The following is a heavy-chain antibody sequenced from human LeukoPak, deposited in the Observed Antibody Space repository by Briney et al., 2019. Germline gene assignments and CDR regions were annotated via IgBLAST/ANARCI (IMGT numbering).Heavy chain of an antibody. Sequence: PSETLSLTCAVYGGSFSGYYWSWIRQPPGKGLEWIGETNHSGSTNYNPSLKSRVTISVDTSKNQFSLKLSSVTAADTAVYYCARDTSMVRGVIIRPPGGMDVWGKGTTVTVSS. CDR1: GGSFSGYY. D-gene: IGHD3-10*01. CDR3: ARDTSMVRGVIIRPPGGMDV. V-gene: IGHV4-34*01. J-gene: IGHJ6*04. CDR2: TNHSGST.